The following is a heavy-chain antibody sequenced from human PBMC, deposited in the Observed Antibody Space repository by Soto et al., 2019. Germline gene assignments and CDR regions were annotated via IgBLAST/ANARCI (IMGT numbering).Heavy chain of an antibody. D-gene: IGHD6-19*01. CDR3: AKEMIASTVADFFDY. J-gene: IGHJ4*02. Sequence: EVQLLESGGGLLQPGGSLSLSCTASGFTFSNYAMTWVRQAPGKGLEWVSTITGSGGGTYYADSVKGRFTISRDNSKNTLYLQMPNLRADDTPVYYCAKEMIASTVADFFDYWGQGTLVTVSS. CDR1: GFTFSNYA. V-gene: IGHV3-23*01. CDR2: ITGSGGGT.